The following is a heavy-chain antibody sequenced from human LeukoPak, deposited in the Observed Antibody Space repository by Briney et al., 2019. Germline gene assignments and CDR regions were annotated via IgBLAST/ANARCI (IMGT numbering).Heavy chain of an antibody. CDR2: ITSSSTYI. D-gene: IGHD4-11*01. V-gene: IGHV3-21*01. Sequence: KPGGSLRLSCAVSGFTFSSYTMNWVRQAPGKGLEWVSSITSSSTYIYYADSVKGRFTISRDNAKNSPYLQMNSLRAEDTAMYYCARDLTVTSTCWFDRWGQGTLVTVSS. J-gene: IGHJ5*02. CDR1: GFTFSSYT. CDR3: ARDLTVTSTCWFDR.